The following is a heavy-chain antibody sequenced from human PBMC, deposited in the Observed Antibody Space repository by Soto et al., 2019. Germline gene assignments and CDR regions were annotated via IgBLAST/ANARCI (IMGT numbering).Heavy chain of an antibody. J-gene: IGHJ4*02. CDR1: GFTFSSYA. Sequence: QVQLVESGGGVVQPGRSLRLSCAASGFTFSSYAMHWVRQAPGKGLEWVAVISYDGSNKYYADSVKGRFTISRDNSKNTLYLQMNSLRAEDTAVYYCARDGWGMATMFGPIPLPYYFDYWGQGTLVTVSS. V-gene: IGHV3-30-3*01. CDR3: ARDGWGMATMFGPIPLPYYFDY. CDR2: ISYDGSNK. D-gene: IGHD3-10*02.